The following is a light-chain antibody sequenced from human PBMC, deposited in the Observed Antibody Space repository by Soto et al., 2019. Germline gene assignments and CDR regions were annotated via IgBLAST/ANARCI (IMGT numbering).Light chain of an antibody. Sequence: EIVMTQSPATLSVSPGGRATLSCRASQSISGTLAWYQQKPGQAPRLLIYGASTRATGVPTRFSGSRSGAEFTLTINSLQSEDFAVYYCQPYNNWPLTFGGGTKVDIK. CDR3: QPYNNWPLT. V-gene: IGKV3-15*01. CDR1: QSISGT. CDR2: GAS. J-gene: IGKJ4*01.